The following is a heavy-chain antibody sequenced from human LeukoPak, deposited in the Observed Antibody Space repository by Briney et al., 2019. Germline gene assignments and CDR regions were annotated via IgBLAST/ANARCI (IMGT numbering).Heavy chain of an antibody. V-gene: IGHV1-18*01. J-gene: IGHJ4*02. Sequence: ASVKVSCKASGYTFTSYGISWVRQAPGQGLEWMGWISAYNGNTNYAQKLQGRVTMTTDTSTSTAYMELRSLRSDDTAVYYCARVHYGSGSYCPAFDYWGQGTLVTVSS. D-gene: IGHD3-10*01. CDR3: ARVHYGSGSYCPAFDY. CDR2: ISAYNGNT. CDR1: GYTFTSYG.